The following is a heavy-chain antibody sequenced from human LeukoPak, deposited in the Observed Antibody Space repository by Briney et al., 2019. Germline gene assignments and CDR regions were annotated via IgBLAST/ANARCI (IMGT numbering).Heavy chain of an antibody. V-gene: IGHV4-39*01. Sequence: SETLSLTCTASGGSISSSSYYWGWIGQPPGKGLVWFGSIYYSGSTYYNPSLKSRVTISVEASKNKSSLKLSSVTAAETAVYYCAGHKSGGGAGSYAFDIWGQGTMVTVSS. CDR2: IYYSGST. D-gene: IGHD3-10*01. CDR3: AGHKSGGGAGSYAFDI. CDR1: GGSISSSSYY. J-gene: IGHJ3*02.